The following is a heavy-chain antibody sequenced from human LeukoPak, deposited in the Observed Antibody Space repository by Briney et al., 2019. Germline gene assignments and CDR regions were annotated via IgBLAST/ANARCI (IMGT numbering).Heavy chain of an antibody. CDR3: ARGASDGSGSYRRNWFDP. J-gene: IGHJ5*02. CDR2: IYYSGST. D-gene: IGHD3-10*01. CDR1: GGSISSGGYY. V-gene: IGHV4-31*03. Sequence: SETLSLTCTVSGGSISSGGYYWSWIRQHPGKGLEWIGFIYYSGSTYYNPSLKSRVTTSVDTSKNQFSLKLSSVTAADTAVYYCARGASDGSGSYRRNWFDPWGQGTLATVSS.